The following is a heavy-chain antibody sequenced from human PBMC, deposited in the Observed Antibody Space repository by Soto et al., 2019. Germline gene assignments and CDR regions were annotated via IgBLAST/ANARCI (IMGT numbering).Heavy chain of an antibody. Sequence: SVKVSCNASGGPFISYAISWVRQAPGQGLEWMGGIIPIFGTANYAQKFQGRVTITADKSTSTAYMERSSLRSEDTAVYYCARQMATTDYWGQGTLVTVSS. CDR3: ARQMATTDY. J-gene: IGHJ4*02. CDR1: GGPFISYA. V-gene: IGHV1-69*06. CDR2: IIPIFGTA. D-gene: IGHD1-26*01.